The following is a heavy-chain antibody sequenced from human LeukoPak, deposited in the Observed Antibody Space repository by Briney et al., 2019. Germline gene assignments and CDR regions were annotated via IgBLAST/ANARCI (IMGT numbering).Heavy chain of an antibody. CDR2: INHSGST. J-gene: IGHJ4*02. CDR3: ARGDFWSGYGLVGFDY. D-gene: IGHD3-3*01. V-gene: IGHV4-39*07. CDR1: GGSISSGGYY. Sequence: PSETLSLTCTVSGGSISSGGYYWSWIRQPPGKGLEWIGEINHSGSTNYNPSLKSRVTISVDTSKNQFSLKLSSVTAADTAVYYCARGDFWSGYGLVGFDYWGQGTLVTVSS.